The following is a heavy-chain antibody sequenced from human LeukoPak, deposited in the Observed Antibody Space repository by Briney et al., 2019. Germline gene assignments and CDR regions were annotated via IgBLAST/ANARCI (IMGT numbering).Heavy chain of an antibody. Sequence: GRSLRLSCAASGFTFSSYAMHWVRQAPGKGLEWVAVISYDGSNKYYADSVKGRFTISRDNSKNTLYLQMNSLRAEDTAVYYCATRYYYDSSGYLPDYWGQGTLVTVSS. D-gene: IGHD3-22*01. CDR1: GFTFSSYA. CDR3: ATRYYYDSSGYLPDY. CDR2: ISYDGSNK. V-gene: IGHV3-30-3*01. J-gene: IGHJ4*02.